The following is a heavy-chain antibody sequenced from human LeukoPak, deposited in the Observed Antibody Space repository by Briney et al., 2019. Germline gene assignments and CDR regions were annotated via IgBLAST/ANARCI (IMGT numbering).Heavy chain of an antibody. V-gene: IGHV4-39*07. CDR3: ARGGPKAFDY. CDR2: IYYSGST. CDR1: GGSISSSSYY. Sequence: SETLSLTCTVSGGSISSSSYYWGWIRQPPGKGLEWIGSIYYSGSTYYNPSLKSRVTISVDRSKNQFSLRLSSVTAADTAVYYCARGGPKAFDYWGQGTLVTVSS. J-gene: IGHJ4*02.